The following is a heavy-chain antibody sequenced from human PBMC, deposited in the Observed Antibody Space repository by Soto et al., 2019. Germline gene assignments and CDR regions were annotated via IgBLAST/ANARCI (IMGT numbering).Heavy chain of an antibody. Sequence: LGESLKISCKGSGYSFTSYWIGWVRQMPGKGLEWMGIIYPGDSDTRYSPSFQGQVTISADKSISTAYLQWSSLKASDTAMYYCARQPPDFWSGYYSIMGRGETYYYGMDVWGQGTTVTVSS. D-gene: IGHD3-3*01. CDR2: IYPGDSDT. CDR3: ARQPPDFWSGYYSIMGRGETYYYGMDV. J-gene: IGHJ6*02. CDR1: GYSFTSYW. V-gene: IGHV5-51*01.